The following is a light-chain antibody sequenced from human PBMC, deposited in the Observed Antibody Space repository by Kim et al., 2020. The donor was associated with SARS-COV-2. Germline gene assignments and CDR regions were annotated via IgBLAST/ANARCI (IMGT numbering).Light chain of an antibody. V-gene: IGLV3-19*01. CDR3: NSRDSSGNHDV. CDR2: GKN. J-gene: IGLJ1*01. CDR1: SLRSYY. Sequence: SSELTQDPAVSVALGQTVRITCQGDSLRSYYASWYQQKPGQAPVLVIYGKNNRPSGIPDRFYGSSSGNTASLTITGAQAEDEADYYCNSRDSSGNHDVFGTGTKVTVL.